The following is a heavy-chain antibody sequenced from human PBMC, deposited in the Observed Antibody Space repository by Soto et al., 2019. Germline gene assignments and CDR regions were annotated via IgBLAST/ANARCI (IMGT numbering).Heavy chain of an antibody. CDR3: ARPRFLEWLFRGTYYGMDV. V-gene: IGHV4-59*08. D-gene: IGHD3-3*01. CDR2: IYYSGST. Sequence: SETLSLTCTVSGGSISSYYWSWIRQPPGKGLEWIGYIYYSGSTNYNPSLKSRVTISVDTSKNQFSLKLSSVTAADTAVYYCARPRFLEWLFRGTYYGMDVWGQGTTVTVSS. J-gene: IGHJ6*02. CDR1: GGSISSYY.